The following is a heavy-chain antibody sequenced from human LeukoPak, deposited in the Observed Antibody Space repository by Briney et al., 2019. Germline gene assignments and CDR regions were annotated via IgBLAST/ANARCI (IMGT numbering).Heavy chain of an antibody. CDR3: ARGKPTDDFWSGYTNRFYYFDY. CDR1: GVSFSGYY. CDR2: INHSGST. Sequence: SETLSLTCAVYGVSFSGYYWSWIRQPPGKGLEWIGEINHSGSTNYNPSLKSRVTISVDTSKNQFSLKLSSVTAADTAAYYCARGKPTDDFWSGYTNRFYYFDYWGQGTLVTVSS. J-gene: IGHJ4*02. D-gene: IGHD3-3*01. V-gene: IGHV4-34*01.